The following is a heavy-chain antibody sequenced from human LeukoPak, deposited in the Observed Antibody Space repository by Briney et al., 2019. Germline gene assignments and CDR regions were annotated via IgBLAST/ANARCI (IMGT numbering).Heavy chain of an antibody. CDR2: IYTSGST. J-gene: IGHJ4*02. CDR3: ARDELTYYYDSSGFWLY. V-gene: IGHV4-4*07. CDR1: GGSISSYY. Sequence: SETLSLTCTVSGGSISSYYWGWIRQPAGKGLEWIGRIYTSGSTYYNPSLKSRVTMSVDTSKNQFSLKLSSVTAADTAVYYCARDELTYYYDSSGFWLYWGQGTLVTVSS. D-gene: IGHD3-22*01.